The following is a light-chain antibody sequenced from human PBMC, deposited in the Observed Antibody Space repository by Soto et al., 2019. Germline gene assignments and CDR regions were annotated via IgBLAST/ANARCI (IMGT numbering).Light chain of an antibody. CDR1: NSDVGGYNY. Sequence: QSALTQPASVSGSPGQSITISCTGTNSDVGGYNYVSWYQQHPGKAPELMIYEVSHRPSGVSNRFSGSKSDNAASLTISGLQAEDEADYYCSSYTTISTLYDFGTGTKGTVL. CDR2: EVS. CDR3: SSYTTISTLYD. J-gene: IGLJ1*01. V-gene: IGLV2-14*01.